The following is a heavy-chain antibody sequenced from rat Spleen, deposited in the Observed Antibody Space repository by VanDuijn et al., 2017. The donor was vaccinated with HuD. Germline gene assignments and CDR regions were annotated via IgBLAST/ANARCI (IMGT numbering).Heavy chain of an antibody. V-gene: IGHV2-41*01. Sequence: QVQLKESGPGLVQPSQTLSLTCTVAGFSLTSYNVHWVRQPPGKGLEWMGVIWNTGGTRYNSALKSRLSISKDTSKSQVFLKMNSLQPEDTGIYYCAGSGYSRHRYWFTYWGQGTLVIVSS. CDR3: AGSGYSRHRYWFTY. D-gene: IGHD1-2*01. J-gene: IGHJ3*01. CDR2: IWNTGGT. CDR1: GFSLTSYN.